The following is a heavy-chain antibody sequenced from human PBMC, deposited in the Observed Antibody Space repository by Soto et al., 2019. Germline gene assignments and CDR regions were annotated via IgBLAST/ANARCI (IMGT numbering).Heavy chain of an antibody. Sequence: EVRLLESGGGLVKPGGSLRLSCATSGLTFSNYAMSWVRQAPGGGLEWVSSMSASSSTTYYADSVKGRFTISRDRSKNTLYLQRSSLRAEDTALYYCAKNQERELPRVIDFWGQGTLVTVSS. J-gene: IGHJ4*02. V-gene: IGHV3-23*01. CDR2: MSASSSTT. CDR3: AKNQERELPRVIDF. CDR1: GLTFSNYA. D-gene: IGHD1-7*01.